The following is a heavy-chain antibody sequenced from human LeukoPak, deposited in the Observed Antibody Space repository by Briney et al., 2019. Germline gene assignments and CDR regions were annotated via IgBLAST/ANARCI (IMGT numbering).Heavy chain of an antibody. CDR3: ARATYYYDSSGYYYYYYYMDV. CDR2: ISAYNGNT. CDR1: GYTFTPYG. V-gene: IGHV1-18*01. J-gene: IGHJ6*03. D-gene: IGHD3-22*01. Sequence: ASVKVSCKASGYTFTPYGINWVRHAPGQGPEWMGWISAYNGNTNYAQKLQGRVTMTTDTSTSTAYMELRSLRSDDTAVYYCARATYYYDSSGYYYYYYYMDVWGKGTTVTISS.